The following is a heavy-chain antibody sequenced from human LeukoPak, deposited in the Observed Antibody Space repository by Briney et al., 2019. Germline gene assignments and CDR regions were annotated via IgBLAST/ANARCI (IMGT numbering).Heavy chain of an antibody. V-gene: IGHV3-30*02. Sequence: GGSLRLSCVASGYTFSNFGIHWVRQAPGKGLEWVAFIRYDGSNKYYADSVKGRFTISRDNSKNTLYLQMNSLRAEDTAVYYCAKDSKYSSSWYEVRYYYYGMDVWGQGTTVTVSS. CDR2: IRYDGSNK. CDR3: AKDSKYSSSWYEVRYYYYGMDV. J-gene: IGHJ6*02. D-gene: IGHD6-13*01. CDR1: GYTFSNFG.